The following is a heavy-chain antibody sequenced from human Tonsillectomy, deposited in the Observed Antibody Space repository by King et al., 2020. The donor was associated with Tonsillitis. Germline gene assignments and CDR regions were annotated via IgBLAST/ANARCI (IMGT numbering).Heavy chain of an antibody. CDR1: GGSISGYY. V-gene: IGHV4-59*01. CDR2: IYYSGGT. D-gene: IGHD3-3*01. Sequence: LQLQESGPGLVKPLETLSLTCTVSGGSISGYYWNWIRQPPGKGLEWIGYIYYSGGTNYSPSLKSRVTISLDTSKNEFSLKMSSVTAADTAVYYCARGDFWSGYPMDVWGKGTTVTVSS. J-gene: IGHJ6*03. CDR3: ARGDFWSGYPMDV.